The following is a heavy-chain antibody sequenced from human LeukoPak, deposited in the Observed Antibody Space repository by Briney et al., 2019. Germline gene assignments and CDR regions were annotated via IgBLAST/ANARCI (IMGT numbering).Heavy chain of an antibody. V-gene: IGHV3-30*04. CDR3: AREGRYYGSGSYYRGDFDY. Sequence: TGGSLRLSCAVSGFTFSSYALHWVRQAPGKGLEWVVVISYDGTYTYYADSVKGRFTISRDNSKNTLYLQMNRLRAEDTAVYYCAREGRYYGSGSYYRGDFDYWGQGTLVTVSS. D-gene: IGHD3-10*01. CDR1: GFTFSSYA. J-gene: IGHJ4*02. CDR2: ISYDGTYT.